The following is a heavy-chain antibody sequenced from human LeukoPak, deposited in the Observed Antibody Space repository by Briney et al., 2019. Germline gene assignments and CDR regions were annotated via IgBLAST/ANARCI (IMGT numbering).Heavy chain of an antibody. J-gene: IGHJ4*02. CDR3: ARDPGLRHFDY. D-gene: IGHD5-12*01. V-gene: IGHV3-30*04. CDR1: GFTFSSYA. Sequence: PGGSLRLSCAASGFTFSSYAMDWVRQAPGKGLEWVALILYDGTIKYYADSVKGRFTISRDNSKNTLYLQMNSLRAEDTAVYYCARDPGLRHFDYWGQGTLVTVSS. CDR2: ILYDGTIK.